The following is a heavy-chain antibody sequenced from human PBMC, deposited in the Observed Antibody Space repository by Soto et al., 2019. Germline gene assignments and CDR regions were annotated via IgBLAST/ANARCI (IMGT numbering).Heavy chain of an antibody. CDR2: IGGSGGRT. CDR3: AKESSSGTTLDY. D-gene: IGHD6-19*01. V-gene: IGHV3-23*01. Sequence: GGSLRLSCAASGFTFSSYVMNWVRQAPGKGLEWVSAIGGSGGRTYYAGPVKGRFTISRDNSKNTVYLQMNSLRAEGTAVYYCAKESSSGTTLDYWGQGTLVTVSS. J-gene: IGHJ4*02. CDR1: GFTFSSYV.